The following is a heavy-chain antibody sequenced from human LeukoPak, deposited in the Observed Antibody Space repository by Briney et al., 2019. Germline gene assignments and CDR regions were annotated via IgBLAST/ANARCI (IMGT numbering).Heavy chain of an antibody. CDR3: ARASTNTFNI. CDR2: INTDGSST. Sequence: GGSLRLSCEVSGSPLSTSWMHWVRQAPGKGLVWVSRINTDGSSTVYADSVRGRFTISRDSAKNAVYLQMNSLRAEDTATYYCARASTNTFNIWGQGTLVTVSS. D-gene: IGHD2/OR15-2a*01. J-gene: IGHJ3*02. V-gene: IGHV3-74*01. CDR1: GSPLSTSW.